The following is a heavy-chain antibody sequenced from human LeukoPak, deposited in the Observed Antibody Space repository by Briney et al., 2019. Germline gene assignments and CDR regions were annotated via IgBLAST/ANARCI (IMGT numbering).Heavy chain of an antibody. CDR3: ARVSTHPVWLAPTSFDY. Sequence: PSETLSLTCTLSGGSISSGGYYWSWIRQHPGKGLEWIGYTYYSGSTYYNPSLRSRVTISVDTSKNEFSLKLSSVTAADTAVYYCARVSTHPVWLAPTSFDYWGRGTLVTVSS. D-gene: IGHD3-16*01. V-gene: IGHV4-31*03. CDR2: TYYSGST. CDR1: GGSISSGGYY. J-gene: IGHJ4*02.